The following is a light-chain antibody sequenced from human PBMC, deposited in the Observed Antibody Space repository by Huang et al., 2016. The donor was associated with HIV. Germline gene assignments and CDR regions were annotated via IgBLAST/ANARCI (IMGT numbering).Light chain of an antibody. CDR1: QSVGST. CDR2: GAS. J-gene: IGKJ1*01. CDR3: QQYNNWPPWT. Sequence: EIVMTQSPATLSVSPGERATLSCRASQSVGSTLAWYQQKPGQPPRLLIYGASTRATGIPAKFSGSGSGTEFTLTISSLQSEDFAVYYCQQYNNWPPWTFGQGTKVEIK. V-gene: IGKV3-15*01.